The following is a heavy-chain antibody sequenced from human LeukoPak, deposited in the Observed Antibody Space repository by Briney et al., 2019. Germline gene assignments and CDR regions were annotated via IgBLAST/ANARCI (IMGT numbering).Heavy chain of an antibody. CDR1: GFTFSSST. V-gene: IGHV3-48*03. D-gene: IGHD5-12*01. CDR2: ISSSGSTI. Sequence: GRSLTLSCVASGFTFSSSTMNWDRPVPRDWREWDSYISSSGSTIYYADSVKGRFTISRDNAKNSLYLQMNSLRAEDTAVYYCERDPYSGYVRFDYWGQGTLVTVSS. J-gene: IGHJ4*02. CDR3: ERDPYSGYVRFDY.